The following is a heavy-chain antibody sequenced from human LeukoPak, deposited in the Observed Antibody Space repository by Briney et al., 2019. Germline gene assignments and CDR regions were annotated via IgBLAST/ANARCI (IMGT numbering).Heavy chain of an antibody. CDR3: ASYGSGSHFGDV. V-gene: IGHV1-2*02. CDR1: GYTFTSYD. Sequence: GASVKVSCKASGYTFTSYDINWVRQAPGQGLEWMGWINPNSGGTNYAQKFQGRVTMTRDTSISTAYMELSRLRSDDTAVYYCASYGSGSHFGDVWGKGATVTVSS. J-gene: IGHJ6*04. CDR2: INPNSGGT. D-gene: IGHD3-10*01.